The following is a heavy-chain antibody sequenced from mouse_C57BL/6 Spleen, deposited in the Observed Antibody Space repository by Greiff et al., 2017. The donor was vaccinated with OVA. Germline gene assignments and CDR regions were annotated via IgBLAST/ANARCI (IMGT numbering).Heavy chain of an antibody. CDR3: ARAGTILYLYAMDY. Sequence: DVQLQESGPGLVKPSQSLSLTCSVTGYSITSGYYWNWIRQFPGNKLEWMGYISYDGRNNYNPSLKNRISITRDTSKNQFFLKLNSVTTEDTATYYCARAGTILYLYAMDYWGQGTSVTVSS. V-gene: IGHV3-6*01. J-gene: IGHJ4*01. CDR2: ISYDGRN. CDR1: GYSITSGYY. D-gene: IGHD2-12*01.